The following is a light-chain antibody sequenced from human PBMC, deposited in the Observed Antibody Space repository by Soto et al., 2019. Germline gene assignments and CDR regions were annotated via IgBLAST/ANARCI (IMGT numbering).Light chain of an antibody. Sequence: NFMLTQPHSVSESPGKTVTISCTRSSGSIASNHVQWYQQRPGSAPTTVIYKNDQRPSGVPDRFSGSIDSSSNSASLTISGLKTEDEADYCCQSYDSNSVVFGGGTKLTVL. V-gene: IGLV6-57*04. J-gene: IGLJ2*01. CDR1: SGSIASNH. CDR3: QSYDSNSVV. CDR2: KND.